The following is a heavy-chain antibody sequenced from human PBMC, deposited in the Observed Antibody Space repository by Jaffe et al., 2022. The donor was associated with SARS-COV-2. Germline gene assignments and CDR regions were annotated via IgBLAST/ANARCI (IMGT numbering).Heavy chain of an antibody. J-gene: IGHJ5*02. D-gene: IGHD3-10*01. CDR2: VDDSGNT. Sequence: QVQLQESGPGLVKPSETLYVSCKVSGGAMSDYWWNWIRQSPGKGLEWIGYVDDSGNTNYDPSLKSRVAISLDMSGNQVFLNLSSVTAADTAVYYCARGSMFRGVLRFDPWGQGTLVTVSS. CDR1: GGAMSDYW. CDR3: ARGSMFRGVLRFDP. V-gene: IGHV4-59*13.